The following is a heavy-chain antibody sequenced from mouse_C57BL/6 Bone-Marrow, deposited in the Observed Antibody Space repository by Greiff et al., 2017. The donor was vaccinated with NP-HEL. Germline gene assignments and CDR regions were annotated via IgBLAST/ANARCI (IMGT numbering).Heavy chain of an antibody. CDR1: GFTFSSYG. CDR2: ISSGGSYT. Sequence: EVQVVESGGDLVKPGGSLKLSCAASGFTFSSYGMSWVRQTPDKRLEWVATISSGGSYTYYPDSVTGRFTISRDNAKNTLYLQMSSLKSEDTAMYYCARRDGNYVKYFDVWGTGTTVTVSS. CDR3: ARRDGNYVKYFDV. D-gene: IGHD2-1*01. V-gene: IGHV5-6*01. J-gene: IGHJ1*03.